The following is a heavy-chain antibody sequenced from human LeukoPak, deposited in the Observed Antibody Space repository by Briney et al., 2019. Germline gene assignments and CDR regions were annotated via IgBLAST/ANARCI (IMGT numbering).Heavy chain of an antibody. CDR3: ARVDSSSLRYYFDY. D-gene: IGHD6-13*01. V-gene: IGHV1-18*01. CDR2: ISAYNGNR. Sequence: ASVTVSFTASGYTFTIYGISWVRQAPGQGLEWMGWISAYNGNRNHAQKFQGRVTMTTDASTSTAYMELRSLRSDDTALYYCARVDSSSLRYYFDYWGQGTLVTVSS. J-gene: IGHJ4*02. CDR1: GYTFTIYG.